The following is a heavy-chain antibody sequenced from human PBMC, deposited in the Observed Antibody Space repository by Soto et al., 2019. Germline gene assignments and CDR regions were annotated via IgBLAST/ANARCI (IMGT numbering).Heavy chain of an antibody. J-gene: IGHJ4*02. CDR3: ASGRSGRAPFDY. CDR2: INHSGST. D-gene: IGHD1-26*01. CDR1: GWAFSGYY. V-gene: IGHV4-34*01. Sequence: SDTLSLTFAVYGWAFSGYYWSWIRQPPGKGLEWIGEINHSGSTNYTPSLKSRVTISVDTSKNQFSLKLSSVTAAATAVDYCASGRSGRAPFDYWGKGTLVSVSS.